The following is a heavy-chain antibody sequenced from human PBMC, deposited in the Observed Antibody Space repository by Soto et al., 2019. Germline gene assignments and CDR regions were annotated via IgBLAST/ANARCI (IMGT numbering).Heavy chain of an antibody. D-gene: IGHD2-15*01. CDR3: ARHVVVAARGDYFDY. CDR2: IYYSGST. CDR1: GGSISSSSYY. Sequence: SETLSLTCTVSGGSISSSSYYWGWIRQPPGKGLEWIGSIYYSGSTYYNPSLKSRVTISVDTSKNQFSLKLSSVTAADTAVYYCARHVVVAARGDYFDYWDQGTLVTSPQ. V-gene: IGHV4-39*01. J-gene: IGHJ4*02.